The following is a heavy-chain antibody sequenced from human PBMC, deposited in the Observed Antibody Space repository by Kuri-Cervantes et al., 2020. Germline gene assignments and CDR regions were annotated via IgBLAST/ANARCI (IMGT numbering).Heavy chain of an antibody. CDR1: GFTFSSYG. J-gene: IGHJ4*02. CDR3: AREERQYGDYVFDY. CDR2: IWYDGSNK. D-gene: IGHD4-17*01. Sequence: GESLKISCAASGFTFSSYGMHWVRQAPGKGLEWVAVIWYDGSNKYYADSVKGRFTISRDNAKNSLYLQMNSLRDEDTAVYYCAREERQYGDYVFDYWGQGTLVTVSS. V-gene: IGHV3-33*08.